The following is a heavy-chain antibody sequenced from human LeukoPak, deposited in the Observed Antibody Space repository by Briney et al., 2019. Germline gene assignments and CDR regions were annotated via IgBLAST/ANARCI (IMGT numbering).Heavy chain of an antibody. J-gene: IGHJ4*02. CDR1: GFNFSTYR. CDR2: ISSSSSYI. V-gene: IGHV3-21*01. CDR3: ARDKDVYFDY. Sequence: PGRSLGLSCVGTGFNFSTYRMNWVGKAPGKGLEWVSSISSSSSYIYYADSVKGRITISRDNAKNSLYLQMNSLRVEDTAVYYCARDKDVYFDYWGQGTLVTVSS.